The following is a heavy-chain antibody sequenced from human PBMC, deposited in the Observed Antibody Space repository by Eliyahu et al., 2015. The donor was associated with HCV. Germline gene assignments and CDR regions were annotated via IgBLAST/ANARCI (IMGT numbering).Heavy chain of an antibody. V-gene: IGHV1-2*02. CDR2: INPNSGGT. CDR3: ARDIVGATGRGDDY. CDR1: GXTFPGNY. J-gene: IGHJ4*02. Sequence: QVQLVQSGAEVKKPGASVKVSCKASGXTFPGNYMHWVRQAPGQGLEWMGWINPNSGGTNXAQKFQGRVTMTRDTSISTAYMELSRLRSDDTAVYYCARDIVGATGRGDDYWGQGTLVTVSS. D-gene: IGHD1-26*01.